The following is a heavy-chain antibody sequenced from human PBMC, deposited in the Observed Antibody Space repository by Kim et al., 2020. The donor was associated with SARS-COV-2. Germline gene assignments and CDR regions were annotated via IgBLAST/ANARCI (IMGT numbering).Heavy chain of an antibody. J-gene: IGHJ5*02. D-gene: IGHD2-21*02. Sequence: GKGRFTISSNNAKNSLYLQMNSLRAEDTAVYYCEAYCGGDCYLYNWFDPWGQGTLVTVSS. V-gene: IGHV3-21*01. CDR3: EAYCGGDCYLYNWFDP.